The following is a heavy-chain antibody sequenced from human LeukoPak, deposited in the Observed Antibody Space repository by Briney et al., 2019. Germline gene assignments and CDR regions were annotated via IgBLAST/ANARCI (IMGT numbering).Heavy chain of an antibody. CDR1: GASFDSHD. V-gene: IGHV4-59*11. CDR2: YFDTGST. Sequence: SETLSLTCNVSGASFDSHDWTWIRQTPDKRLEWIGYYFDTGSTDYNPSLKSRVTMSVDRSKNQFFLSLKSVTAADAAVYYCVRTGWELLTTWGPGTPVTVSS. D-gene: IGHD4-23*01. CDR3: VRTGWELLTT. J-gene: IGHJ4*02.